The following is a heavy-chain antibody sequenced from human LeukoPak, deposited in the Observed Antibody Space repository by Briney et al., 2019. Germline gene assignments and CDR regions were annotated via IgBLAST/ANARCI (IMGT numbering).Heavy chain of an antibody. J-gene: IGHJ3*02. CDR3: ERRDSTGNAFDI. CDR2: IIPIFGIA. V-gene: IGHV1-69*02. CDR1: VGTFISYS. D-gene: IGHD6-19*01. Sequence: ASVKVSCKASVGTFISYSSSWVRQAPGQGLEWMGRIIPIFGIANYAQKFQGRVTITADKSTSTAYMELSSLRYEDTAVYYCERRDSTGNAFDIWGQGTMVTVSS.